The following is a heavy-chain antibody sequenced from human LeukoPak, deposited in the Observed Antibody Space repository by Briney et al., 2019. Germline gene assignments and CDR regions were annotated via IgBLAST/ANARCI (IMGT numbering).Heavy chain of an antibody. Sequence: SETLSLTCTVSGGSVSSSGYYWGWIRQPPGKGLEWTENIDYSGDTYYNPSLKSRVTISVDTSKNQFSLNLRSVTAADTAVYYCVRLLSATGNFDFWGQGALVTVSS. J-gene: IGHJ4*02. D-gene: IGHD1-1*01. CDR3: VRLLSATGNFDF. CDR1: GGSVSSSGYY. CDR2: IDYSGDT. V-gene: IGHV4-39*07.